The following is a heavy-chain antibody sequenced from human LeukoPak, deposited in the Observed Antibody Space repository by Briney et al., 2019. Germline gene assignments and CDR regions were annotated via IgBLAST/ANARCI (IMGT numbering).Heavy chain of an antibody. CDR2: IYHSGST. V-gene: IGHV4-38-2*02. D-gene: IGHD3-16*01. J-gene: IGHJ3*02. CDR1: GGSISSYY. Sequence: PSETLSLTCTVSGGSISSYYWGWIRQPPGKGLEWIGSIYHSGSTYYNPSLKSRVTISVDTSKNQFSLKLSSVTAADTAVYYCARTQKGLGGRRAFDIWGQGTMVTVSS. CDR3: ARTQKGLGGRRAFDI.